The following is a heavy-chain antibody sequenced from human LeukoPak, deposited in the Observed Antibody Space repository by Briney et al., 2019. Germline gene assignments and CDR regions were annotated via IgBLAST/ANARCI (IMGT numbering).Heavy chain of an antibody. D-gene: IGHD3-3*01. J-gene: IGHJ4*02. V-gene: IGHV3-30-3*01. Sequence: GRSLRLSCAASGFTFSSYAMHWVRQAPGKGLEWVAVISYDGSNKYYADSVKGRFTISRDNAKNSLYLQMNSLRAEDTAVYYCARDFWSGCVDYWGQGTLVTVSS. CDR3: ARDFWSGCVDY. CDR1: GFTFSSYA. CDR2: ISYDGSNK.